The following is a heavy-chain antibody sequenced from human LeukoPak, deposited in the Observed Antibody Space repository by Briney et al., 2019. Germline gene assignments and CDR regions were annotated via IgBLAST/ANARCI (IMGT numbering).Heavy chain of an antibody. CDR3: ARDRYSGYCSTTTCYGDFDY. CDR1: GFTFSSYA. CDR2: ISGSGGST. Sequence: GGSLRLSCAASGFTFSSYAMSWVRQAPGKGLEWVSAISGSGGSTYYADSVKGRFTISRDNAKNSLYLQMNSLRAEDTAVYYCARDRYSGYCSTTTCYGDFDYWGQGTLVTVSS. D-gene: IGHD2-2*01. J-gene: IGHJ4*02. V-gene: IGHV3-23*01.